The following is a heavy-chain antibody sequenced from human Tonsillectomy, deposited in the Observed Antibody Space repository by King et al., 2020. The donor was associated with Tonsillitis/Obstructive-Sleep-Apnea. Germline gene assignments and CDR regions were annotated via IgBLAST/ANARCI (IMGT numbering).Heavy chain of an antibody. Sequence: VQLVESGGGLVQPGGSLRLSCAASGFTFSTYGMSWVRQAPGKGPEWVSVISGSGNSTYYSDSVKGRFTISRDNSKNTLYLQMNSLRTEDTAEYYCAKDHRGGRYCSGNSCPTFGMDVWGQGTTVTVSS. V-gene: IGHV3-23*04. J-gene: IGHJ6*02. D-gene: IGHD2-15*01. CDR2: ISGSGNST. CDR1: GFTFSTYG. CDR3: AKDHRGGRYCSGNSCPTFGMDV.